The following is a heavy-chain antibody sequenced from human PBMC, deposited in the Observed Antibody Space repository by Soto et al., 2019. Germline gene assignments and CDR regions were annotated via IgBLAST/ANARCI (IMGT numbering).Heavy chain of an antibody. CDR2: IIPIFGTA. V-gene: IGHV1-69*13. D-gene: IGHD4-17*01. CDR1: VGSFSSYA. Sequence: SVKVSCKASVGSFSSYAISWVRQAPGQGLEWMGGIIPIFGTANYAQKFQGRVTITADESTSTAYMELSSLRSEDTAVYYCARVATVVTHAFDYWGQETLVTVS. CDR3: ARVATVVTHAFDY. J-gene: IGHJ4*02.